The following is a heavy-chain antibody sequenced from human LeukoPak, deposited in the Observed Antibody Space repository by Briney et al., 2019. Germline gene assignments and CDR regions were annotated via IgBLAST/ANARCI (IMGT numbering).Heavy chain of an antibody. Sequence: PSETLSLTCTVSGYSISSGYYWGWIRQPPGKGLEWIGNMYHSGSTYYNPSLKSRVTISVDTSKNQFPLKLSSMTAADTAVYYCARIRGGITPIDYWGQGTLVTVSS. CDR2: MYHSGST. J-gene: IGHJ4*02. CDR3: ARIRGGITPIDY. CDR1: GYSISSGYY. D-gene: IGHD3-3*01. V-gene: IGHV4-38-2*02.